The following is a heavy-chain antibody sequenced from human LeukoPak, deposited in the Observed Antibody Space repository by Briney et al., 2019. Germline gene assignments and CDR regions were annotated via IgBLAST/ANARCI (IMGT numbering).Heavy chain of an antibody. CDR1: GFTFSSYW. Sequence: GGSLRLSCAASGFTFSSYWMSWVRQAPGKGLEWVANIKQDGSEKYHVDSVKGRFTISRDKAKNSPYLQMNSLRAEDTAVYYCARVSPNTVTTLHYFDYWGQGTLVTVSS. V-gene: IGHV3-7*01. CDR2: IKQDGSEK. D-gene: IGHD4-17*01. CDR3: ARVSPNTVTTLHYFDY. J-gene: IGHJ4*02.